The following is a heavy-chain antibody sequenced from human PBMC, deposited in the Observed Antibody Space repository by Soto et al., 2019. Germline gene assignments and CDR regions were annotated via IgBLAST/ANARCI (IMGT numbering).Heavy chain of an antibody. D-gene: IGHD2-2*01. CDR3: ARCSLVVVPAPGVEP. Sequence: SETLSHTCTVSGGSISSGGYYWSWIRQHPGKGLEWIGYIYYSGTTYYNPSLKSRVTISVDTSKNQFSLKLSSVSAADTALDYFARCSLVVVPAPGVEPRGRGTLV. J-gene: IGHJ5*02. CDR1: GGSISSGGYY. CDR2: IYYSGTT. V-gene: IGHV4-31*03.